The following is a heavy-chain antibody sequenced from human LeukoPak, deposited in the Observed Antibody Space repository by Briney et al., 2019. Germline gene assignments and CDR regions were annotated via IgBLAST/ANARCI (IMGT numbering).Heavy chain of an antibody. CDR1: GYTFTDYY. CDR2: IIPIFGTA. V-gene: IGHV1-69*13. CDR3: ATSCSSTSCPGGYNWFDP. D-gene: IGHD2-2*01. Sequence: GASVKVSCKASGYTFTDYYMHWVQQAPGQGLEWMGGIIPIFGTANYAQKFQGRVTITADESTSTAYMELSSLRSEDTAVYYCATSCSSTSCPGGYNWFDPWGQGTLVTVSS. J-gene: IGHJ5*02.